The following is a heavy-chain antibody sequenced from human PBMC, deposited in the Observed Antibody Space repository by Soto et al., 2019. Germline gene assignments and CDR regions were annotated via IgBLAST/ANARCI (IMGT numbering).Heavy chain of an antibody. J-gene: IGHJ3*02. CDR1: GFAFSAFG. V-gene: IGHV3-30*18. CDR3: AKYRRNVFYFDAFDI. Sequence: HLVESGGGVVQPGGSLRLSCAASGFAFSAFGMQWVRQTPAKGLEWVAVISYDGVNKNYPDSVKGRFTVSRDNSKNTLYLQMSTLTVDDTAVYYCAKYRRNVFYFDAFDIWGQGTVVAVSS. D-gene: IGHD3-22*01. CDR2: ISYDGVNK.